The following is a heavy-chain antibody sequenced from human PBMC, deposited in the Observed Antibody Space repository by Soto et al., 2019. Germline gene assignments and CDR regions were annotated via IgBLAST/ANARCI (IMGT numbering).Heavy chain of an antibody. CDR1: GYSLTDLS. D-gene: IGHD3-9*01. J-gene: IGHJ4*02. V-gene: IGHV1-24*01. CDR2: FDPEDGET. Sequence: ASVKVSWKVSGYSLTDLSMHWVRQAPGKGLEWMGGFDPEDGETIYAQKFQGRVTMTEDTSTDTAYMELSSLRSEDTAVYYCATDHPNYDILTGSFDYWGQGTLVTVS. CDR3: ATDHPNYDILTGSFDY.